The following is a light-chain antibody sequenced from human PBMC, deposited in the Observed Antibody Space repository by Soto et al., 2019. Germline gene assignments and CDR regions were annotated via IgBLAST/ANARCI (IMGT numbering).Light chain of an antibody. CDR1: SSNIGGNT. CDR2: NND. Sequence: QLVLTQPPSASGTPGQSVTISCSGSSSNIGGNTVNWYQQLSGAAPKLLIHNNDQRPSGVPDRFSGSKSDTSASLAISGLQSADEADYYCAAWDDSLTAVLFGGGTKLTVL. CDR3: AAWDDSLTAVL. V-gene: IGLV1-44*01. J-gene: IGLJ3*02.